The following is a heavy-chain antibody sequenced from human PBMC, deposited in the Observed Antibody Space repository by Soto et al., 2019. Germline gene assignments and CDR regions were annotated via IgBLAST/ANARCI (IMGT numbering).Heavy chain of an antibody. J-gene: IGHJ4*02. V-gene: IGHV1-2*04. CDR1: GYTFTGYC. CDR3: ARGLGYYYDSSGYYDFDY. CDR2: INPNSGGT. Sequence: ASVKVSCKASGYTFTGYCMHWVRQAPGQGLEWMGWINPNSGGTNYAQKFQGWVTMTRDTSISTAYMELSRLRSDDTAVYYCARGLGYYYDSSGYYDFDYWGQGTLVTVSS. D-gene: IGHD3-22*01.